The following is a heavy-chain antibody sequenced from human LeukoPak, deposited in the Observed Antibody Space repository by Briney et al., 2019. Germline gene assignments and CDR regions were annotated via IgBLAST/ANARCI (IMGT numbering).Heavy chain of an antibody. CDR1: GGSISSYH. CDR2: FYYSGST. Sequence: SETLSLTCTVSGGSISSYHSSWIRQPPGKGLEWIGFFYYSGSTNYNPSLKSRVTISLDTSKNQFSLKLSSVTAADTAVYYCAREALGYCSSTNCYNYFDYWGQGTLVTVSS. V-gene: IGHV4-59*01. CDR3: AREALGYCSSTNCYNYFDY. J-gene: IGHJ4*02. D-gene: IGHD2-2*02.